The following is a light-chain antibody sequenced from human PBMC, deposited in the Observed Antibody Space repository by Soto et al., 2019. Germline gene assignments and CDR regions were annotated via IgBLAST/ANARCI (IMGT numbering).Light chain of an antibody. CDR1: QSVSSN. V-gene: IGKV3-15*01. CDR3: QQYNVWPLT. CDR2: VAS. J-gene: IGKJ4*01. Sequence: EIVMTQSPATLSVSPGERATLSCRASQSVSSNLAWYQQKPGQTPKLLIYVASTRATIPARFSGSGSGTEFTLTISSLQSEDFAVYYCQQYNVWPLTFGGGTKVEFK.